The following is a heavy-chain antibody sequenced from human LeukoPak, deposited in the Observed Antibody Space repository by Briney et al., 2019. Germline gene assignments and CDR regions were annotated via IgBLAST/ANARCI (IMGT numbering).Heavy chain of an antibody. Sequence: SETLSLTCAVYGGSFSGYYWSWIRQPPGKGLGWIGEINHSGSTNYNPSLKSRVTISVDTSKNQFSLKLSSVTAADTAVYYCARGEDYYDSSGYSYYFDYWGQGTLVTVSS. J-gene: IGHJ4*02. CDR3: ARGEDYYDSSGYSYYFDY. CDR2: INHSGST. D-gene: IGHD3-22*01. V-gene: IGHV4-34*01. CDR1: GGSFSGYY.